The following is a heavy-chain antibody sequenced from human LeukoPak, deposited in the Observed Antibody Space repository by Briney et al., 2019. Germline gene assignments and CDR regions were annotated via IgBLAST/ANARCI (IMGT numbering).Heavy chain of an antibody. CDR3: AAAYFGVDQYYYGMDV. J-gene: IGHJ6*02. V-gene: IGHV3-23*01. CDR2: ISRSGGST. Sequence: GGSLRLSCVASGFTFRSYAMNWVRQAPGKGLEWVSAISRSGGSTYSADSVKGRFTISRDTSKNTLYLQMNSLRAEDTAVYYCAAAYFGVDQYYYGMDVWGQGTTVTVSS. D-gene: IGHD3-3*01. CDR1: GFTFRSYA.